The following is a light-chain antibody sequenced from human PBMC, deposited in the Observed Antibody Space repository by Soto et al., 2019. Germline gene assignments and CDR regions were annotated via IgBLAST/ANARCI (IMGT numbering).Light chain of an antibody. CDR1: RSVSNN. J-gene: IGKJ1*01. CDR3: QQYNDWWT. CDR2: GAS. Sequence: EIVLTHSPGTLSLSAGEIVTLSCRASRSVSNNYLAWYQQQPGQAPRLLMYGASTRATGVPARFSGSGSGTEFTLTISSLQTEDFAVYYCQQYNDWWTFGQGTKVDI. V-gene: IGKV3D-15*01.